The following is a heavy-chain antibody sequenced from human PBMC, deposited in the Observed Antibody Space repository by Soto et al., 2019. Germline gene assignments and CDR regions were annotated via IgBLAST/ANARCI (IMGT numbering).Heavy chain of an antibody. J-gene: IGHJ6*02. CDR1: GGSFSGYY. Sequence: SSETLSLTCAVYGGSFSGYYWSWIRQPPGKGLEWIGEINHSGSTNYNPSLKSRVTISVDTSKNQFSLKLSSVTAADTAVYYCARGSPYYDFWSGYYQRPYYYYGMDVWGQGTTVTVSS. CDR3: ARGSPYYDFWSGYYQRPYYYYGMDV. D-gene: IGHD3-3*01. CDR2: INHSGST. V-gene: IGHV4-34*01.